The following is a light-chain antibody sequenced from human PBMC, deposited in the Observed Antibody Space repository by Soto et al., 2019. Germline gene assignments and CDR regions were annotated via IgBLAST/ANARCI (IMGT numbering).Light chain of an antibody. Sequence: EIVFTQSPGTLSLSPGERATLSCSASQSVSNNYLAWYQQKPGQAPRLLIYGASTRATGIPARFSGSGSGTEFTLTISSLQSEDFAVYYCQQYHIWPSITFGQGTRLEIK. J-gene: IGKJ5*01. CDR3: QQYHIWPSIT. CDR2: GAS. V-gene: IGKV3-15*01. CDR1: QSVSNN.